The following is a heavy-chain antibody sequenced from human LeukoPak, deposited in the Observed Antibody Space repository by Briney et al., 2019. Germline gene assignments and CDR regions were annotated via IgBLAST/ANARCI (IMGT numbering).Heavy chain of an antibody. CDR1: GGSFSGYY. CDR3: ARGYCSSTSCYPGTIFGVVPFDY. D-gene: IGHD2-2*01. J-gene: IGHJ4*02. Sequence: SETLSLTCAVYGGSFSGYYWSWIRQPPGKGLEWIGKINHSGSTNYNPSLKSRVTISVDTSKNQFSLKLSSVTAADTAVYYCARGYCSSTSCYPGTIFGVVPFDYWGQGTLVTVSS. CDR2: INHSGST. V-gene: IGHV4-34*01.